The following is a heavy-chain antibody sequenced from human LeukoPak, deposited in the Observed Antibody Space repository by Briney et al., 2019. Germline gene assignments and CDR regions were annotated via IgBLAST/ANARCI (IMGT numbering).Heavy chain of an antibody. CDR2: ISSSSSYI. V-gene: IGHV3-21*01. CDR1: GFTFSSYS. J-gene: IGHJ3*02. Sequence: KTGGSLRLSCAASGFTFSSYSMNWVRQAPGKGLEWVSSISSSSSYIYYADSVKGRFTISRDNAKNSLYLQMNSLRAEDTAVYYCARDLGDSGYDFCAFDIWGQGTMVTVSS. CDR3: ARDLGDSGYDFCAFDI. D-gene: IGHD5-12*01.